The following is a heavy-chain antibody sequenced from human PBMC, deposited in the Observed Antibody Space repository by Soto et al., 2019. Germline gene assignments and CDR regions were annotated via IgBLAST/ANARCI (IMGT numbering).Heavy chain of an antibody. J-gene: IGHJ4*02. Sequence: QVQLVESGGGVVQPGRSLRLSCAASGFTFSSYGMHSVRQAPGKGLEWVAVISYDGSNKYYADSVKGRFTISRDNSKNTLYLQMNSLRAEDTAVYYCANEFGEEDYWGQGTLVTVSS. CDR1: GFTFSSYG. V-gene: IGHV3-30*18. D-gene: IGHD3-10*01. CDR2: ISYDGSNK. CDR3: ANEFGEEDY.